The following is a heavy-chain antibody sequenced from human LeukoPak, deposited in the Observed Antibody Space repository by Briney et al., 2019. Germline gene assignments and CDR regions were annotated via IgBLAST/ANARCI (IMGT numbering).Heavy chain of an antibody. CDR1: GGSISSGGYY. J-gene: IGHJ4*02. Sequence: SETLSLTCTVSGGSISSGGYYWSWIRQPPGKGLEWIGYIYHSGSTYYNPSLKSRVTISVDTSKNQFSLKLSSVTAADTAVYYCARVPMPVVGAITPFDYWGQGTLVTVSS. CDR2: IYHSGST. D-gene: IGHD1-26*01. CDR3: ARVPMPVVGAITPFDY. V-gene: IGHV4-30-2*01.